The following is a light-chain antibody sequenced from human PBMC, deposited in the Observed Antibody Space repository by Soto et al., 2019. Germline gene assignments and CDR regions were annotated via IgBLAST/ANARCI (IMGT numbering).Light chain of an antibody. V-gene: IGLV2-14*01. Sequence: QSVLTQPASVSGSPGQSITISCTATSSDVGAYTYVSWYQQHPGKAPKLMIYEVTHRPSGVSNRFSGSKSGSTASLTISGLQAEDEADYYCSSYTSSSTVLFGGGTKVTVL. CDR2: EVT. CDR3: SSYTSSSTVL. J-gene: IGLJ2*01. CDR1: SSDVGAYTY.